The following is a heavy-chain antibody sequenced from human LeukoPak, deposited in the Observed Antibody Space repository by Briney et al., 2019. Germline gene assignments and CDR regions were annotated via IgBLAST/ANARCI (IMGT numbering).Heavy chain of an antibody. V-gene: IGHV3-48*02. CDR2: ISSSSSTI. Sequence: PGGSLRLSCAASGSTFSSYSMNWVRQAPGKGLEWVSYISSSSSTIYYADSVKGRFTISRDNAKNSLYLQMNSLRDEDTAVYYCARDGMVRGVIIWDAFDIWGQGTMVTVSS. D-gene: IGHD3-10*01. J-gene: IGHJ3*02. CDR3: ARDGMVRGVIIWDAFDI. CDR1: GSTFSSYS.